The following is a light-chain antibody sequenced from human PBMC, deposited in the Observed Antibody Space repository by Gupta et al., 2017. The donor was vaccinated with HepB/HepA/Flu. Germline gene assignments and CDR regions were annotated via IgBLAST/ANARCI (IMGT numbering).Light chain of an antibody. CDR1: QSVLYSSNNKNY. J-gene: IGKJ2*01. Sequence: DIVMTQSPDSLSVSLGERATINFKSSQSVLYSSNNKNYLAWYQQKPGQPPKLLIYWASTRESGVPDRFSGSGSGTDFTLTIISRQAEDVAVYYCQQKYSTPSTFGQRTKLEIK. V-gene: IGKV4-1*01. CDR3: QQKYSTPST. CDR2: WAS.